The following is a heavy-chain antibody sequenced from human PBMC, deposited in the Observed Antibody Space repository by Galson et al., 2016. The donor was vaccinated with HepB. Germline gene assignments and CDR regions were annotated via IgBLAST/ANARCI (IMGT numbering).Heavy chain of an antibody. V-gene: IGHV3-23*01. CDR1: GFIFTNHG. Sequence: SLRLSCAASGFIFTNHGMTWVRQAPGKGLEWVSALITSGDVTYYSDSAKGRFTISRDNSKSTLYLQMNSLRADDTAVYYCARDMYGLDVWGQGTTVTVSS. CDR3: ARDMYGLDV. CDR2: LITSGDVT. J-gene: IGHJ6*02.